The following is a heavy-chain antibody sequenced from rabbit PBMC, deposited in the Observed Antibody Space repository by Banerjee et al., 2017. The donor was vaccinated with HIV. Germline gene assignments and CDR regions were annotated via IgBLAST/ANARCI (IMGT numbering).Heavy chain of an antibody. D-gene: IGHD8-1*01. V-gene: IGHV1S40*01. J-gene: IGHJ4*01. CDR3: ATYAGSTYPL. Sequence: QSLEESGGGLVKPEGSLTLTCKASGFDLSSYYYICWVRQAPGKGLEWIACIYGRDGNTYYASWAKGRFTISKTSSTTVTLQMTSLTAADTATYFCATYAGSTYPLWGPGTLVTVS. CDR2: IYGRDGNT. CDR1: GFDLSSYYY.